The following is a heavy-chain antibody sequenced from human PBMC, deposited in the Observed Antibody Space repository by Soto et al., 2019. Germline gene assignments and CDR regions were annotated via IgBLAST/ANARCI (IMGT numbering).Heavy chain of an antibody. CDR1: GFTFSSYA. V-gene: IGHV3-23*01. CDR3: AKDELANYYYYYYMDV. D-gene: IGHD6-13*01. Sequence: GGSLRLSCAASGFTFSSYAMSWVRQAPGKGLEWVSAISGSGGSTYYADSVKGRFTISRDNSKNTLYLQMNSLRAEDTAVYYCAKDELANYYYYYYMDVWGKGTTVTVSS. J-gene: IGHJ6*03. CDR2: ISGSGGST.